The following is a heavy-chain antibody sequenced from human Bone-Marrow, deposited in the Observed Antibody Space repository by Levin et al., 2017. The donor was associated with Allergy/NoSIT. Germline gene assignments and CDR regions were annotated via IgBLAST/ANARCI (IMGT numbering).Heavy chain of an antibody. CDR2: INFNSNTI. CDR3: ARDGGIQLAFDY. V-gene: IGHV3-21*01. D-gene: IGHD1-1*01. J-gene: IGHJ4*02. Sequence: GESLKISCLASGFTFSSYGLAWVRQPPGKGLEWVSSINFNSNTIHYADSVQGRFIISRDNAKESLYLEMHNLRVEDTAVYYCARDGGIQLAFDYWGQGSMVTVSS. CDR1: GFTFSSYG.